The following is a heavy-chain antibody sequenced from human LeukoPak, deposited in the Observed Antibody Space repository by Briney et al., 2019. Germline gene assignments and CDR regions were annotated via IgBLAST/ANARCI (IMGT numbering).Heavy chain of an antibody. CDR1: GGSISSSSYY. CDR2: IYYSGST. D-gene: IGHD6-19*01. CDR3: ARLSGGTQWLAPFDY. Sequence: SETLSLSCTVSGGSISSSSYYWGWIRQPPGKGLEWIGTIYYSGSTYYNASLKSRLTISVDTSKNQFPLKLSSVTAADTAVYYCARLSGGTQWLAPFDYWGQGTLVTVSS. J-gene: IGHJ4*02. V-gene: IGHV4-39*01.